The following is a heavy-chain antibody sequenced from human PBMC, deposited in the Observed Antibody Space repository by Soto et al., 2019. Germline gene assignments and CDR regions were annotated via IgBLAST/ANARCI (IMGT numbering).Heavy chain of an antibody. CDR3: FGSISQAQVVDY. Sequence: EVQLVESGGGLVQPGGSLKLSCAASGFTFSGFNMHWVRQASGKGLEWIGRIKSKTNNYATEYAASVEGRFTISRDDSKSTAYLQMNSLKTEDTCVYYCFGSISQAQVVDYWGQVTLVIVSS. V-gene: IGHV3-73*01. CDR2: IKSKTNNYAT. D-gene: IGHD3-10*01. J-gene: IGHJ4*02. CDR1: GFTFSGFN.